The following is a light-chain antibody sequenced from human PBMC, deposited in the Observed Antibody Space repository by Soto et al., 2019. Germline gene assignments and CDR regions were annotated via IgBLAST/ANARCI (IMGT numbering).Light chain of an antibody. Sequence: AAVSLSPGECATLSCRASQSVSSQLSWYQQKPGQAPRLLIYDASNRATGIPARFSGSGSATDFTLTISSLQAEDFATYYCTQLISHPITFGQGTRLEI. V-gene: IGKV3-11*01. CDR3: TQLISHPIT. J-gene: IGKJ5*01. CDR1: QSVSSQ. CDR2: DAS.